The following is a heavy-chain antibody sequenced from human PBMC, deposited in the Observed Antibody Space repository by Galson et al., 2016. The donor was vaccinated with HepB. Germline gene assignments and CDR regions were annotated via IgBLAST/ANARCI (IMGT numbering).Heavy chain of an antibody. Sequence: VKVSCKASGYTFTTSGISWVRQAPGQGLEWMGWISTYSGNTNYAQKFQGRLTLTKDTSASTVYMELRSPRFDDTAMYYCARDRDAALDYWGQGALVTVSS. D-gene: IGHD6-13*01. V-gene: IGHV1-18*01. CDR2: ISTYSGNT. J-gene: IGHJ4*02. CDR3: ARDRDAALDY. CDR1: GYTFTTSG.